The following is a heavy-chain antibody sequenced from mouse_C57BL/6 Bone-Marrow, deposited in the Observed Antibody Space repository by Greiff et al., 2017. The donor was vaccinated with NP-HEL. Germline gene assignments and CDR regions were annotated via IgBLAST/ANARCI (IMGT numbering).Heavy chain of an antibody. CDR1: GYTFTSYG. CDR3: ARYYGRDY. Sequence: VKLQESGAELARPGASVTLSCKASGYTFTSYGISWVKQRTGQGLEWIGKIYPRSGNTYYNEKFKGKATLTADKSSSTAYMELRSLTSEDTAVYFCARYYGRDYWGQGTTLTVAS. D-gene: IGHD1-1*01. J-gene: IGHJ2*01. V-gene: IGHV1-81*01. CDR2: IYPRSGNT.